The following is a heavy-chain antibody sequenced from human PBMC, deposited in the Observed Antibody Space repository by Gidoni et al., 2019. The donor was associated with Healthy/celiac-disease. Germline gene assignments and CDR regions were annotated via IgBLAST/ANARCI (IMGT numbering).Heavy chain of an antibody. V-gene: IGHV3-23*01. CDR1: GFTFSSYA. D-gene: IGHD3-16*02. CDR2: ISGSGSST. Sequence: EVQLLESGGGLVQPGGSLGLSCAASGFTFSSYAMSWVRQAPGKGLALVSAISGSGSSTYYADSVKGRFTISRDNSKNTLYLQMNSLRAEDTAVDYCRGRLGELSFSGINWFDPWGQGTLVTVSS. J-gene: IGHJ5*02. CDR3: RGRLGELSFSGINWFDP.